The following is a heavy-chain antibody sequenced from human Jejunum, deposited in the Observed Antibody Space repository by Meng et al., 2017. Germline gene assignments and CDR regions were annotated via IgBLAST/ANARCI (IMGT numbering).Heavy chain of an antibody. Sequence: ASVKVSCKTSGYTFSDYHVQWVRQVPGQGLEWMGWINPTDDSTNYAQKFQSRLTVTRDTSTAFMELNRLTSDDSAVYYCARDKSGDGTATFDYWGQGTLVTVSS. CDR1: GYTFSDYH. V-gene: IGHV1-2*02. D-gene: IGHD1-14*01. CDR2: INPTDDST. CDR3: ARDKSGDGTATFDY. J-gene: IGHJ4*02.